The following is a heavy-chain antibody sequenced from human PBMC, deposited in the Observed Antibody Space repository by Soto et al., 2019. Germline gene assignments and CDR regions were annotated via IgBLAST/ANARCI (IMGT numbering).Heavy chain of an antibody. CDR1: GFDFRSYG. V-gene: IGHV3-30*03. D-gene: IGHD3-10*01. J-gene: IGHJ4*02. Sequence: GGSLRLSCTASGFDFRSYGIHWVRQAPGRGLEWVAAASYDGSETYYADSAKGRFTVSKEISKNTAFLQMNALRHEDTAVYFCVRDSGWPILNFDSWGRGTLVTVSS. CDR3: VRDSGWPILNFDS. CDR2: ASYDGSET.